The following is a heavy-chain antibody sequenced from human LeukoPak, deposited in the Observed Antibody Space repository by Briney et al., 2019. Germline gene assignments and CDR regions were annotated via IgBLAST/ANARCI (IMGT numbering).Heavy chain of an antibody. D-gene: IGHD4/OR15-4a*01. J-gene: IGHJ4*02. CDR1: GGSFSGHY. Sequence: SETLSLTCAVYGGSFSGHYWSWIRQPPGKGLEWIGEINHSGSTNYNPSLKSRVTISVDTSKNQFSLKLSSVTAADTAVYYCASGGLTTFDYWGQGTLVTVSS. CDR2: INHSGST. V-gene: IGHV4-34*01. CDR3: ASGGLTTFDY.